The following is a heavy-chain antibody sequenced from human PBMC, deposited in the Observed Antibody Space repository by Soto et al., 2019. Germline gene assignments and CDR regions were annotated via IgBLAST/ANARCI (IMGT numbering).Heavy chain of an antibody. Sequence: EVQLVESGGVLVQPGGSLRLSCAASGFSFNNYWMAWVRQAPGKGLECVANINQDGSGKCYVDSVKGRFTISRDNTKNSQYLQLSSLRGEDTAVYYCCRGSGSFESWGQGTLVTVSS. CDR1: GFSFNNYW. CDR3: CRGSGSFES. J-gene: IGHJ4*02. CDR2: INQDGSGK. V-gene: IGHV3-7*01.